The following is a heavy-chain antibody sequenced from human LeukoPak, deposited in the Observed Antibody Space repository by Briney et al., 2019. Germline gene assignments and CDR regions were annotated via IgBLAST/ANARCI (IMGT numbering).Heavy chain of an antibody. D-gene: IGHD1-1*01. CDR1: GGSFSGYY. V-gene: IGHV4-34*01. CDR2: INHSGST. J-gene: IGHJ3*02. Sequence: PSETLSLTCAVYGGSFSGYYWSWIRQPPGKGLEWIGEINHSGSTNYNPSLKSRVTISVDTSKNQFSLKLSSVTAADTAVYYCARWITTQGTFDIWAQGTMVTVSS. CDR3: ARWITTQGTFDI.